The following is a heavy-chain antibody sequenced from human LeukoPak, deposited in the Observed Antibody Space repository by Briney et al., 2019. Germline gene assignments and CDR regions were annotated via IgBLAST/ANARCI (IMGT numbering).Heavy chain of an antibody. V-gene: IGHV3-11*01. CDR1: GFTFSDYY. J-gene: IGHJ4*02. D-gene: IGHD4/OR15-4a*01. Sequence: GGSLRLSCAASGFTFSDYYMSWIRQAPGKGLEWVSYISSSGSTIYYADSVKGRFTISRDNAKSSLYLQMNSLRAEDTAVYYCAREPRLLGAYYFDYWGQGTLVTVSS. CDR3: AREPRLLGAYYFDY. CDR2: ISSSGSTI.